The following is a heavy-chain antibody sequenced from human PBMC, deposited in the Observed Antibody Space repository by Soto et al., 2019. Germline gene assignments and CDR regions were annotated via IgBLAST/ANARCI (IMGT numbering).Heavy chain of an antibody. J-gene: IGHJ6*02. CDR3: AREVAPAAMPPSSLMDV. Sequence: LRLSCAASGFTISGHWMHWVRRAPGKGLVWVSRINSVGSSTNYADSVKGRFTISRDNAKNTLYLEMNSLRAEDTAVYYCAREVAPAAMPPSSLMDVWGQGTTVTVSS. D-gene: IGHD2-2*01. V-gene: IGHV3-74*01. CDR1: GFTISGHW. CDR2: INSVGSST.